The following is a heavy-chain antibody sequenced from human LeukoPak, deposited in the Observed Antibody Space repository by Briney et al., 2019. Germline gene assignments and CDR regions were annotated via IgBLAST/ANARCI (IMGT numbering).Heavy chain of an antibody. J-gene: IGHJ4*02. CDR2: ISGSGGST. Sequence: GGSLRLSCAASGFTFSSYAMSWVRQAPGKGLEWVSAISGSGGSTYYADSVKGRFTIYRDNSKNTLYLQMNSLRAEDTAVYYCAKVKNRKYYYGSGSYYIPNYFDYWGQGTLVTVSS. CDR3: AKVKNRKYYYGSGSYYIPNYFDY. D-gene: IGHD3-10*01. CDR1: GFTFSSYA. V-gene: IGHV3-23*01.